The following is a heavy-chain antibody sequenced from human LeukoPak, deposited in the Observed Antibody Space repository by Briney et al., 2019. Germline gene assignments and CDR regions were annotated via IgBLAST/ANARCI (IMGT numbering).Heavy chain of an antibody. V-gene: IGHV3-53*01. J-gene: IGHJ4*02. CDR2: IYSGGST. D-gene: IGHD3-22*01. CDR1: GFTVSSNY. Sequence: GGSLGLSCAASGFTVSSNYMSCVRQAPGKGLEWVSVIYSGGSTYYADAVKGRFTISRDNSKNTLYLQMNSLRAEDTAVYYCASFSYYDSSGYYSGYWGQGTLVTVSS. CDR3: ASFSYYDSSGYYSGY.